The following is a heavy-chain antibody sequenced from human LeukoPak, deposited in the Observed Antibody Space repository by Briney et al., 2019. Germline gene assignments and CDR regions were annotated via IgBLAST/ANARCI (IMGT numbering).Heavy chain of an antibody. J-gene: IGHJ2*01. CDR3: ARTYSYGPRGYFDL. D-gene: IGHD5-18*01. Sequence: SSETLSLTCAVSGGSISSGGYSWSWIRQPPGKGLEWIGYIYHSGSTYYNPSLKSRVTISVDRSKNQFSLKLSSVTAADTAVYYCARTYSYGPRGYFDLWGRGTLVTVSS. CDR1: GGSISSGGYS. V-gene: IGHV4-30-2*01. CDR2: IYHSGST.